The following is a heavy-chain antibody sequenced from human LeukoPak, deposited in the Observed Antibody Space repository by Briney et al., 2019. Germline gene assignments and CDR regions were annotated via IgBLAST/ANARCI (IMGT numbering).Heavy chain of an antibody. Sequence: GGSLRLSCAASGFTFNEYAIHWVRQAPGKGLEWAAVVSSDGINKYYADSVKGRFTISRDNSKNTLYLQMNSLRPEDTAVYYCAREKDYGDYIDFWGQGTLVTVSS. V-gene: IGHV3-30-3*01. D-gene: IGHD4-17*01. J-gene: IGHJ4*02. CDR1: GFTFNEYA. CDR2: VSSDGINK. CDR3: AREKDYGDYIDF.